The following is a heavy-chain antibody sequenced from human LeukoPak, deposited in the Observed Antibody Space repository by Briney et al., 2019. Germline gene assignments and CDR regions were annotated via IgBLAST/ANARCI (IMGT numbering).Heavy chain of an antibody. J-gene: IGHJ4*02. CDR1: GFIFTNYA. CDR2: KLYDGGKE. V-gene: IGHV3-30-3*01. D-gene: IGHD2-2*01. Sequence: PGGSLRLSCTASGFIFTNYAMHWVRQAPGKGPEWLAVKLYDGGKEYYADSVMGRFTTSRDNSKNTLYLQMNSLRPEDTAVYYCAKELTPLTSWTPFDHWGQGTLVTVSS. CDR3: AKELTPLTSWTPFDH.